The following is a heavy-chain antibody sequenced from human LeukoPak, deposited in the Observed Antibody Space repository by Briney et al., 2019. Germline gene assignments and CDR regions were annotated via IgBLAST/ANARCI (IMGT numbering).Heavy chain of an antibody. Sequence: SETLSLTCTVSGGSISSYYWSWIRQPAGEGLEWIGRIYASGSTNYNPSLKSRVTMSVDTSKNQFSLKVTSVTAADTAVYYCVGSTSNILTTFDYWGQGTLVTVSS. CDR2: IYASGST. CDR3: VGSTSNILTTFDY. J-gene: IGHJ4*02. CDR1: GGSISSYY. D-gene: IGHD2-2*01. V-gene: IGHV4-4*07.